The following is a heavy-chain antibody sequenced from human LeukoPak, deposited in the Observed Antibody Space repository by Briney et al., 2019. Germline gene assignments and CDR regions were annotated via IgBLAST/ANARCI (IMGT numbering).Heavy chain of an antibody. J-gene: IGHJ4*02. V-gene: IGHV1-2*02. CDR2: INPNSGGT. CDR1: GYTFTDYY. D-gene: IGHD6-6*01. Sequence: SSVKVSCKASGYTFTDYYMHWVRHAPGQGLEWMGWINPNSGGTNFAQKFQGRVAMTRDTSISTVYMELGSLRSDDTAVYYCARARWQLVPYFDSWGQGTLVTVSS. CDR3: ARARWQLVPYFDS.